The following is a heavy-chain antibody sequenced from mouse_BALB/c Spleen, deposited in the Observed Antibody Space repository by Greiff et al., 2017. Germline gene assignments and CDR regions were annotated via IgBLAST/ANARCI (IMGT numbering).Heavy chain of an antibody. CDR3: ARSDLYGNYVRYAMDY. CDR2: ISSGSSTI. Sequence: EVQVVESGGGLVQPGGSRKLSCAASGFTFSSFGMHWVRQAPEKGLEWVAYISSGSSTIYYADTVKGRFTISRDNPKNTLFLQMTSLRSEDTAMYYCARSDLYGNYVRYAMDYWGQGTSVTVSS. D-gene: IGHD2-1*01. J-gene: IGHJ4*01. V-gene: IGHV5-17*02. CDR1: GFTFSSFG.